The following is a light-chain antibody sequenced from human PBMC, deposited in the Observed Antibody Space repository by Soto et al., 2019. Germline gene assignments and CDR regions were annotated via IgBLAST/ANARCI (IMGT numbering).Light chain of an antibody. V-gene: IGKV3-20*01. CDR1: QSIRSSS. Sequence: EIVLTQSPGTLSLSPGERATLSCRASQSIRSSSLAWYQQKPGQAPRLLIYGGSSRATGIPDRFSGGGSGTDFSLTISRLETEDFSVYYCQQYGRSPFNFGQGTRLEIK. CDR3: QQYGRSPFN. J-gene: IGKJ5*01. CDR2: GGS.